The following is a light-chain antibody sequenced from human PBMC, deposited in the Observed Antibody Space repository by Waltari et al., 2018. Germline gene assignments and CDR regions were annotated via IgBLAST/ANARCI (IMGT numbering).Light chain of an antibody. V-gene: IGKV1-8*01. CDR1: QGISSY. Sequence: AIRMTQSPSSLSASTGDRVTIVWRASQGISSYLAWYQQKPGKAPKPLIYAASTLQSGVPSRFSGSGSGTDFTLTISCLQSEDFATYYCQQYYSYPFTFGPGTKVDIK. J-gene: IGKJ3*01. CDR3: QQYYSYPFT. CDR2: AAS.